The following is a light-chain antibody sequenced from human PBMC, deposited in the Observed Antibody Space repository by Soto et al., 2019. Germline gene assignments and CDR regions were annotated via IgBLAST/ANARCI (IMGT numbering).Light chain of an antibody. CDR3: QQLGT. V-gene: IGKV3-20*01. CDR1: QSVSSSY. J-gene: IGKJ1*01. Sequence: EIVLTQSPGTLSLSPGERATLSCRASQSVSSSYLAWYQQKPGQAPRLLIYGASSRATGIPDRFSASGSGKDFTLTINRLEPEDVAVYYCQQLGTFGQGTKVDIK. CDR2: GAS.